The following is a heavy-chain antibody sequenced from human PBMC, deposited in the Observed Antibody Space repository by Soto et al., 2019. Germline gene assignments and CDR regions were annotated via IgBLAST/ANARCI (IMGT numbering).Heavy chain of an antibody. D-gene: IGHD2-8*01. J-gene: IGHJ5*02. V-gene: IGHV4-4*02. CDR3: ATRDCTNNVCHFP. Sequence: LCGVSISPNDWWTWVRQPPGKGLEWIGDIHHTGSTTNYSPSLQSRVTVSIDKSENQFSLRLTSVTAADTAVYYCATRDCTNNVCHFPWGQGTLVTVSS. CDR2: IHHTGST. CDR1: GVSISPNDW.